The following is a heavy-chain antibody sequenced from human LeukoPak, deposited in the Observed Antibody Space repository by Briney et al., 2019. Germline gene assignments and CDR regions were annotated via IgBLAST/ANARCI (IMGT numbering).Heavy chain of an antibody. CDR1: GGSISSGGYY. V-gene: IGHV4-39*07. Sequence: SETLSLTCTVSGGSISSGGYYWSWIRQHPGKGLEWIGSIYHSGSTYYNPSLKSRVTISVDTSKNQFSLKLSSVTAADTAVYYCARDLYSSSWYQTQYFDYWGQGTLVTVSS. CDR2: IYHSGST. CDR3: ARDLYSSSWYQTQYFDY. J-gene: IGHJ4*02. D-gene: IGHD6-13*01.